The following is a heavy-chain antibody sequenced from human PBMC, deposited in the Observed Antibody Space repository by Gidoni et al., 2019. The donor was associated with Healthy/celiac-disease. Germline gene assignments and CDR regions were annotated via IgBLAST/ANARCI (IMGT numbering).Heavy chain of an antibody. V-gene: IGHV3-72*01. CDR2: TRNKANSYTT. CDR3: ARTSFEDFAFDI. D-gene: IGHD2-15*01. J-gene: IGHJ3*02. CDR1: GFTFSDHY. Sequence: EVQLVESGGGLVQPGGSLSLSCAASGFTFSDHYMDWVRKAPGKGLEWVGRTRNKANSYTTEYAASVKGRFTISRDDSKNSLYLQMNSLKTEDTAVYYCARTSFEDFAFDIWGQGTMVTVSS.